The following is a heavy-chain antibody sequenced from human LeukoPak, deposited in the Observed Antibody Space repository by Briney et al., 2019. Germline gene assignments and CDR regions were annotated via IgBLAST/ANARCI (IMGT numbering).Heavy chain of an antibody. Sequence: ASVKVSCKASGYTFTSYGISWVRQAPGQGLEWMGWISAYNGNTNYAQKLQGRVTMTRDTSISTAYMELSRLRSDDTAVYYCARPMVRGVIFDGMDVWGQGTTVTVSS. CDR1: GYTFTSYG. CDR3: ARPMVRGVIFDGMDV. D-gene: IGHD3-10*01. V-gene: IGHV1-18*01. CDR2: ISAYNGNT. J-gene: IGHJ6*02.